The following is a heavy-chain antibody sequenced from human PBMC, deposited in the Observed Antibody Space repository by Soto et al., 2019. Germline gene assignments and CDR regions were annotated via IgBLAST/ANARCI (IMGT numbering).Heavy chain of an antibody. Sequence: LSLSYGASECAVGGYGMDWLRRRTGKGLEWVAVISHDGSDKFYADSVKARFTISRDNSKNTLYLQMSGLRAEDTAVYYCAKSPDFFCSSVKCYRYFFEYRSQRTLVLV. J-gene: IGHJ4*02. CDR3: AKSPDFFCSSVKCYRYFFEY. V-gene: IGHV3-30*18. D-gene: IGHD2-8*01. CDR1: ECAVGGYG. CDR2: ISHDGSDK.